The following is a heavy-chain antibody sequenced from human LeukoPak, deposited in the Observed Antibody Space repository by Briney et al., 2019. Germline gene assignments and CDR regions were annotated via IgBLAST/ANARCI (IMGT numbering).Heavy chain of an antibody. CDR1: GFTFCSYW. CDR2: LKEDGSDK. V-gene: IGHV3-7*04. Sequence: VGSLRIFCAASGFTFCSYWMNWVRQAPGKGLEWVASLKEDGSDKYYVDSVKGRFTISRDNAKNSLSLQMNSLRAEDTALYYCARVGTTVGCYFDLWGRGTLVTVSS. CDR3: ARVGTTVGCYFDL. D-gene: IGHD1/OR15-1a*01. J-gene: IGHJ2*01.